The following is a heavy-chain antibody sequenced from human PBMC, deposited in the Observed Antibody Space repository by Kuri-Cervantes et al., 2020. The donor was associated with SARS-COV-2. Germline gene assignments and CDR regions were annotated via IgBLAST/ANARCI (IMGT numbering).Heavy chain of an antibody. CDR1: GYTFTGYY. D-gene: IGHD3-9*01. CDR2: INPNSGGT. V-gene: IGHV1-2*02. CDR3: ARDDWYRFERSYYMDV. J-gene: IGHJ6*03. Sequence: ASVKVSCKASGYTFTGYYMHWVRQAPGQGLEWMGWINPNSGGTNYAQKFQGRVTMTRDTSISTAYMELSSLRSEDTAVYYCARDDWYRFERSYYMDVWGKGTTVTVSS.